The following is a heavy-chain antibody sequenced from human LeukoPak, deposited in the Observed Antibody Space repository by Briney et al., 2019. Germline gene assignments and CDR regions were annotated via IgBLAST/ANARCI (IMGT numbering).Heavy chain of an antibody. J-gene: IGHJ3*02. D-gene: IGHD6-6*01. Sequence: PSETLSLTCTVSGGSISSYYWSWIRQPPGKGLEWIGYIYHSGSTYYNPSLKSRVTISVDRSKNQFSLKLSSVTAADTAVYYCARAEYSDAFDIWGQGTMVTVSS. CDR1: GGSISSYY. CDR2: IYHSGST. V-gene: IGHV4-59*12. CDR3: ARAEYSDAFDI.